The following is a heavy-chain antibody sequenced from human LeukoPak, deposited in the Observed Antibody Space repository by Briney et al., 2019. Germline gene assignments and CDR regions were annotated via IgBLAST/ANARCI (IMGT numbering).Heavy chain of an antibody. CDR2: IYYSGST. D-gene: IGHD2-2*02. CDR1: GGSISSSSYY. CDR3: ARHRVPAAIGDSNFDY. Sequence: SETLSHTCTVSGGSISSSSYYWGWIRQPPGKGLEWIGSIYYSGSTYYNPSLKSRVTISVDTSKNQFSLKLSSVTAADTAVYYCARHRVPAAIGDSNFDYWGQGTLVTVSS. J-gene: IGHJ4*02. V-gene: IGHV4-39*01.